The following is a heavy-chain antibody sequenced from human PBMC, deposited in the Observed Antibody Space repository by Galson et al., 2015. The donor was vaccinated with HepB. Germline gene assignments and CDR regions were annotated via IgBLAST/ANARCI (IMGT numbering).Heavy chain of an antibody. Sequence: QSGAEVKKPGESLKISCKGSGYSFTSYWIGWVRQMPGKGLEWMGIIYPGDSDTRYSPSFQGQVTISADKSISTAYLQWSSLKASDTAMYYCARIKGDGYNPGSYYYYGMDVWGQGTTVTVSS. CDR3: ARIKGDGYNPGSYYYYGMDV. CDR2: IYPGDSDT. CDR1: GYSFTSYW. V-gene: IGHV5-51*03. J-gene: IGHJ6*02. D-gene: IGHD5-24*01.